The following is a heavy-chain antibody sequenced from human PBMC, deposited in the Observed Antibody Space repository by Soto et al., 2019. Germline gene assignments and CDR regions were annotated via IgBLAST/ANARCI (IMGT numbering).Heavy chain of an antibody. D-gene: IGHD6-13*01. Sequence: GGSLRLSCAASGFTFSSYSMNWVRQAPGKGLEWVSSISSSGSTIYYADSVKGRFTISRDNAKNSLYLQMNSLSAEDTAFYYCVKDESINWYSGHFRHWGQGTLVTVSS. J-gene: IGHJ1*01. CDR1: GFTFSSYS. CDR2: ISSSGSTI. V-gene: IGHV3-21*04. CDR3: VKDESINWYSGHFRH.